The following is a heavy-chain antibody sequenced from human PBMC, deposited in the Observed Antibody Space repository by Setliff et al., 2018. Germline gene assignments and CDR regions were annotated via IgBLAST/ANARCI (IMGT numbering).Heavy chain of an antibody. D-gene: IGHD6-19*01. CDR2: IYTDGST. J-gene: IGHJ6*03. Sequence: SETLSLTCTVSGDSISRAKYYWSWIRQSAGKGLECLGRIYTDGSTKYNPSLNSRVTLLIDTAKNQISLRLSSVTAADTAVYYCARATSGWYSAYYYYMDVWGKGTTVTVSS. V-gene: IGHV4-61*02. CDR1: GDSISRAKYY. CDR3: ARATSGWYSAYYYYMDV.